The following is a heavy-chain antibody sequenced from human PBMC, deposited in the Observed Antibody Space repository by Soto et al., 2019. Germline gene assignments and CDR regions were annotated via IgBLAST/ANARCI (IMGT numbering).Heavy chain of an antibody. Sequence: GGSLRLSCAASVFTFSSYGMHWVRQAPGKGLEWVAVIWFDGSDKYYADSVKGRFTISRDNSKNTLYLQMSSLGAEDTAVYYCARGSADFYYYGMDVWGQGTTVTVSS. CDR3: ARGSADFYYYGMDV. J-gene: IGHJ6*02. CDR1: VFTFSSYG. CDR2: IWFDGSDK. V-gene: IGHV3-33*01.